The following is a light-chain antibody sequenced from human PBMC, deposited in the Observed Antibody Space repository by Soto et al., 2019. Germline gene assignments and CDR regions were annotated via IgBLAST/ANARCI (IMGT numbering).Light chain of an antibody. V-gene: IGKV3-15*01. J-gene: IGKJ2*01. CDR1: QSISSN. CDR2: RTS. CDR3: QQYNNWPWT. Sequence: EIVMTQSPATLSVSPGERATLSCRASQSISSNLAWYQQKPGQAPRLLMFRTSSRATGFPARFSGSGSGTEFNLTISSLQSEDFGVYYCQQYNNWPWTFGQGTKLEIK.